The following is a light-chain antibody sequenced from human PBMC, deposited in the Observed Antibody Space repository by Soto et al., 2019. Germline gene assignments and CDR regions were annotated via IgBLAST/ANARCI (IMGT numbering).Light chain of an antibody. CDR1: QSVSSN. J-gene: IGKJ1*01. Sequence: EIVMTQSPATLSVSPGERATLSCRASQSVSSNLAWYQRKPGQAPRLLIYGASTRATAIPARFSGSGSGTEFTLTISSLQSEDFAVYYCQQYNNWPPTWTFGQGTKVEIK. CDR2: GAS. V-gene: IGKV3-15*01. CDR3: QQYNNWPPTWT.